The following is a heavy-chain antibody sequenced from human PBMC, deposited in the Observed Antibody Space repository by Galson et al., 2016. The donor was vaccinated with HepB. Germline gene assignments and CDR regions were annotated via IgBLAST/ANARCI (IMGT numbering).Heavy chain of an antibody. D-gene: IGHD3-22*01. CDR3: ASDVVVIKVFYGMDV. J-gene: IGHJ6*02. CDR1: GFTFSSYN. Sequence: SLRLSCAASGFTFSSYNMNWVRQAPGKGLEWISYISSSSIYYADSVKGRFIISRDNAKNSLYLQMSSLRDEDTAVYYCASDVVVIKVFYGMDVWGQGTTVTVSS. V-gene: IGHV3-48*02. CDR2: ISSSSI.